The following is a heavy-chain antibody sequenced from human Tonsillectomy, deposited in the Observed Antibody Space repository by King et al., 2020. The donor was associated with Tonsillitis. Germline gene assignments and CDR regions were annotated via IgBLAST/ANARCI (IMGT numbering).Heavy chain of an antibody. J-gene: IGHJ4*02. CDR3: ARDRYYGSGSFDY. D-gene: IGHD3-10*01. V-gene: IGHV3-48*03. CDR2: ISSSGSTL. Sequence: QLVQSGGGLVQPGGSLRLSCAASGFTFSSYEMNWVRQAPGKGLEWVSYISSSGSTLYYADSVKGRFTISIANAKNSLYLQMNSLRAEDTAVYYCARDRYYGSGSFDYWGQGTLVTVSS. CDR1: GFTFSSYE.